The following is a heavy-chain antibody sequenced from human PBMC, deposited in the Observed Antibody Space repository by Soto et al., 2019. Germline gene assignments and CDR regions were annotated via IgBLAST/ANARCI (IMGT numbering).Heavy chain of an antibody. Sequence: QVQLVQSGAEVKKPGASVTVSCKASVYTFTSSGINWVRQAPGQGLEWMGWIGSDNGNTKYAQHLQGRVSMTTDTSTSTAYMDLRSLRSDDTAVYYCARDQGITTFGVYSMYYYGMDVWGQGTTVTVSS. J-gene: IGHJ6*02. D-gene: IGHD3-3*01. V-gene: IGHV1-18*01. CDR2: IGSDNGNT. CDR3: ARDQGITTFGVYSMYYYGMDV. CDR1: VYTFTSSG.